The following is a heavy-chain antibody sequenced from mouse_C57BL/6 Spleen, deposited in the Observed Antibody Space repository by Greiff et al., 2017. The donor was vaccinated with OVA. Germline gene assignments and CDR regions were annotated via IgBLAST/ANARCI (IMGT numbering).Heavy chain of an antibody. D-gene: IGHD2-2*01. CDR3: TRGGYDPFAY. CDR1: GYTFTDYE. CDR2: IDPETGGT. J-gene: IGHJ3*01. V-gene: IGHV1-15*01. Sequence: VKLQESGAELVRPGASVTLSCKASGYTFTDYEMHWVKQTPVHGLEWIGAIDPETGGTAYNQKFKGKAILTADKSSSTAYMELRSLTSEDSAVYYCTRGGYDPFAYWGQGTLVTVSA.